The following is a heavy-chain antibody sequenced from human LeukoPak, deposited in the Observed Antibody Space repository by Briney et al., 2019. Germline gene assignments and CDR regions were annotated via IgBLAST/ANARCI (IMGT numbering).Heavy chain of an antibody. CDR3: ARGVGSSSWYDP. J-gene: IGHJ5*02. V-gene: IGHV4-59*01. CDR2: IYYSGST. Sequence: SETLSLTCTVSGGSISSYYWSWIRQPPGKGLEWIGYIYYSGSTSYNPSLKSRVIISGDTSKNQFSLKLSSVTAADTAVYYCARGVGSSSWYDPWGQGTLVTVSS. D-gene: IGHD6-13*01. CDR1: GGSISSYY.